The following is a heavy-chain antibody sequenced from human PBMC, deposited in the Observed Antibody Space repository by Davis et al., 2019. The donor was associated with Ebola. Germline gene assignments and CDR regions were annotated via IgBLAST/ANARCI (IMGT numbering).Heavy chain of an antibody. Sequence: GESLKISCAASGFTFSSYAMSWVRQAPGKGLEWVSAISGSGGSTYYADSVKGRFTISRDNSKNTLYLQMNSLRAEDTAVCYCAKWDCSGGSCYGMDVWGQGTTVTVSS. CDR1: GFTFSSYA. D-gene: IGHD2-15*01. CDR3: AKWDCSGGSCYGMDV. J-gene: IGHJ6*02. CDR2: ISGSGGST. V-gene: IGHV3-23*01.